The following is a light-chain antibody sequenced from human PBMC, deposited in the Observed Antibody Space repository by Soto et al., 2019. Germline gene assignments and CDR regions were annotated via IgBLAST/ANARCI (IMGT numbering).Light chain of an antibody. CDR3: QQSYSTPLT. Sequence: DIQMTQSPSSLSASVGDIVTITCRASQSISTYLNWYQQKPGKAPKVLIYAASSLQSGVPSRFSGSGSGTDFTLTISSLQPEDFATYYCQQSYSTPLTFGGGTKVEIK. CDR1: QSISTY. J-gene: IGKJ4*01. V-gene: IGKV1-39*01. CDR2: AAS.